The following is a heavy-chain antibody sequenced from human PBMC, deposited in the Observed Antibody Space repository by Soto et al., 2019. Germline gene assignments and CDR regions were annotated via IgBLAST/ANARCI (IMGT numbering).Heavy chain of an antibody. CDR3: ARDRLRGYDSSGFYS. V-gene: IGHV1-18*01. CDR2: INPSDGNR. CDR1: GYSNSFYG. J-gene: IGHJ4*02. D-gene: IGHD3-22*01. Sequence: NLSCKASGYSNSFYGRSWVRQEPKQGLEWMGWINPSDGNRNFAQKFEDRVTMTTATSTNTVFLELRSLKSDDTAIYYCARDRLRGYDSSGFYSWGQGTMVTVSS.